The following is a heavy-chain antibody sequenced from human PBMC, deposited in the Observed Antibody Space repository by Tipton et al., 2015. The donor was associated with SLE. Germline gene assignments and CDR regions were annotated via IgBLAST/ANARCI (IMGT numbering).Heavy chain of an antibody. CDR3: ARQYYYDTSGYPDAFDI. CDR2: IYYSGST. CDR1: GGSISSSSYH. D-gene: IGHD3-22*01. J-gene: IGHJ3*02. Sequence: LTCTVSGGSISSSSYHWGWIRQPPGKGLEWIGSIYYSGSTYYSPSLKSRVTMSVDTSRNQFSLKLSSVTAADTAVYYCARQYYYDTSGYPDAFDIWGQGTMVTVSS. V-gene: IGHV4-39*01.